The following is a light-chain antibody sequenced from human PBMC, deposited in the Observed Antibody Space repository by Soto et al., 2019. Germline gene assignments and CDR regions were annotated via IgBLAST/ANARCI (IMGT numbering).Light chain of an antibody. CDR1: QSISIW. V-gene: IGKV1-5*03. Sequence: DIQMTQSPFTLSASVGDRVTITCRASQSISIWLAWYQQKPGTAPKLLIYKASSLESGVPSRFSGSGSGTEFTLTISSLQPDDFDTYYCQQYSSYSYTFGQGTKLEIK. CDR2: KAS. J-gene: IGKJ2*01. CDR3: QQYSSYSYT.